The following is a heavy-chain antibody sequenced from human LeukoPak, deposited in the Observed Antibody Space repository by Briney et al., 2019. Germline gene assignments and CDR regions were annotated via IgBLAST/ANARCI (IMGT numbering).Heavy chain of an antibody. CDR2: VSYSGST. D-gene: IGHD3-9*01. J-gene: IGHJ2*01. CDR1: GGSISSGDYY. CDR3: AKDSESADWVIPFDL. V-gene: IGHV4-30-4*01. Sequence: PSQTLSLTCTVSGGSISSGDYYWSWIRQPPGKGLEWLGLVSYSGSTYYNPSLKSRLTISMDTSKNQFSLKLNSVTAADTAVYYCAKDSESADWVIPFDLWGRGTLVIVSS.